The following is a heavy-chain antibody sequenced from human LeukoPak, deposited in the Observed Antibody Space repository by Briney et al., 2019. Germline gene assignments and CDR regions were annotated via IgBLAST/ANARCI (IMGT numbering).Heavy chain of an antibody. V-gene: IGHV1-24*01. J-gene: IGHJ6*02. D-gene: IGHD4-17*01. CDR2: FDPEDGET. CDR1: GYTLTELS. Sequence: ASVKVSCEVSGYTLTELSMHWVRQAPGKGLEWMGGFDPEDGETIYAQKFQGRVTMTEDTSTDTAYMELSSLRSEDTAVYYCATDPYGDYPHWPYGMDVWGQGTTVTVSS. CDR3: ATDPYGDYPHWPYGMDV.